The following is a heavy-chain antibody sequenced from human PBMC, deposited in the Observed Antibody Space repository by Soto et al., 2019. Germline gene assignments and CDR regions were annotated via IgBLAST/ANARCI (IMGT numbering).Heavy chain of an antibody. D-gene: IGHD3-9*01. CDR1: GGSISSAGYY. CDR3: ARKRSNDILTGYLTPYYYYGVDV. CDR2: IYYNGNT. V-gene: IGHV4-31*03. J-gene: IGHJ6*02. Sequence: SETLSLTCTVSGGSISSAGYYWSWIRQHPGKGLEWIGYIYYNGNTYYNPSLKSRVTISVDTSKNQFSLKLSSVTAADTAVYYCARKRSNDILTGYLTPYYYYGVDVWGQGTTVT.